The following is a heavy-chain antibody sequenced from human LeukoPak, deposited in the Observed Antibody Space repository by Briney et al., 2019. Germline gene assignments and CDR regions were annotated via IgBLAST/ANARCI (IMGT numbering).Heavy chain of an antibody. D-gene: IGHD1-26*01. CDR2: INSDGSST. V-gene: IGHV3-74*01. CDR3: ARDAPLGIVGAPNPYYYGMDV. J-gene: IGHJ6*02. CDR1: GFTFSSYW. Sequence: GGSLRLSCAASGFTFSSYWMHWVRQAPGKGLVWVSRINSDGSSTSYADSVKGRFTISRDNAKNTLYLQMNSLRAEDTAVYYCARDAPLGIVGAPNPYYYGMDVWGQGTTVTVSS.